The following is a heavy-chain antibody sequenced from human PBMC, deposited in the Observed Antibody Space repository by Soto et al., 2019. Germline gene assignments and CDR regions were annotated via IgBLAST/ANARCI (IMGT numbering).Heavy chain of an antibody. CDR1: GYTFTSYA. Sequence: QVQLVQSGAEVKKPGASVKVSCKASGYTFTSYAMHWVRQAPGQRLEWMGWINAGNGNTKYSQKFQGRVTITRDTSASTAYMELSSLRSEDTAVYYCARVWSGYYRFDYWGQGTLVTVS. V-gene: IGHV1-3*01. J-gene: IGHJ4*02. D-gene: IGHD3-3*01. CDR3: ARVWSGYYRFDY. CDR2: INAGNGNT.